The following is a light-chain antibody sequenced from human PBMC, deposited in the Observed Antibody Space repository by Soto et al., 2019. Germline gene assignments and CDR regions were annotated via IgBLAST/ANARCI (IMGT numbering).Light chain of an antibody. V-gene: IGKV3-15*01. J-gene: IGKJ1*01. Sequence: EIVMTQSPATLSVSPGGRATLSCRASRSISDTLAWYQQKPGQAPRLLIYGASKRATGFPARFSGSGSGTDFTLTISSLQSEDFAVYYCQLYNNWPWTFGQGTKVEIK. CDR2: GAS. CDR3: QLYNNWPWT. CDR1: RSISDT.